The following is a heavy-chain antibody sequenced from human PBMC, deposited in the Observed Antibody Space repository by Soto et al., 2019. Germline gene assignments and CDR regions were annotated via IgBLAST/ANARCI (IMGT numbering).Heavy chain of an antibody. CDR3: ARGYSSGWYGVS. CDR2: IIPIGGIT. CDR1: GDTVTRYT. Sequence: ASVKVSCKASGDTVTRYTISWVRQAPGQGLEWMGRIIPIGGITNYAQKFQGRVTITRDTSTSTVYMELSSLRSEDTAVYYCARGYSSGWYGVSWGQGTLVTVSS. D-gene: IGHD6-19*01. V-gene: IGHV1-69*02. J-gene: IGHJ5*02.